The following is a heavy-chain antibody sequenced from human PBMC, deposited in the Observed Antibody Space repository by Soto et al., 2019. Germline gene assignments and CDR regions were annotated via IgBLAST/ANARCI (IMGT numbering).Heavy chain of an antibody. V-gene: IGHV1-2*02. CDR2: INPNSGGT. J-gene: IGHJ3*02. CDR1: GYTFTGYY. CDR3: ARLGRYSGYDFGGRDAFDI. Sequence: ASVKVSCKASGYTFTGYYMHWVRQAPGQGLEWMGWINPNSGGTNYAQKFQGSVTMSRDTSISTAYMELSRLRSDVTAVYYCARLGRYSGYDFGGRDAFDIWGQGTMVTVSS. D-gene: IGHD5-12*01.